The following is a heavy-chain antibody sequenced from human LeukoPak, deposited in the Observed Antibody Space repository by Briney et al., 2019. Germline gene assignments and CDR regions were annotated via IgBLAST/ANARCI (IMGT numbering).Heavy chain of an antibody. CDR2: MNPNSGNT. CDR3: ARGLEVVTAIRYYYYYMDV. Sequence: ASVKVSCKASGYTFTSYDINWVRQATGQGLEWMGWMNPNSGNTDYAQKFQGRVTMTRNTSISTAYMELSSLRSEDTAVYYCARGLEVVTAIRYYYYYMDVWGKGTTVTVSS. CDR1: GYTFTSYD. D-gene: IGHD2-21*02. V-gene: IGHV1-8*01. J-gene: IGHJ6*03.